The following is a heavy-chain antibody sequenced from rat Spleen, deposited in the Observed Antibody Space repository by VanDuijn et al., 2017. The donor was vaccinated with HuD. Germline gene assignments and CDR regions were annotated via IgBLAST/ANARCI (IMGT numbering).Heavy chain of an antibody. CDR1: GFTFSNYG. J-gene: IGHJ3*01. CDR3: ARGDYGGHRDWFAY. V-gene: IGHV5-25*01. Sequence: EVQLVESGGDLVQPGRSMKLSCAASGFTFSNYGMAWVRQAPTKGLEWVTSITSSGGSTYYRDSVKGRFTISRDDAKSTLYLQMDSLRSEDTATYYCARGDYGGHRDWFAYWGQGTLVTVSS. CDR2: ITSSGGST. D-gene: IGHD1-11*01.